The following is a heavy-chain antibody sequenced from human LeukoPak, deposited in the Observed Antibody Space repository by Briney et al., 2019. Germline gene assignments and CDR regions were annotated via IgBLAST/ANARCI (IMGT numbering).Heavy chain of an antibody. D-gene: IGHD6-6*01. J-gene: IGHJ6*02. CDR2: IIPIFGTA. CDR1: GGTFSSYA. V-gene: IGHV1-69*13. CDR3: ARDMSPSRPRIAARPDAWWNYYGMDV. Sequence: SVKVSCKASGGTFSSYAISWVRQAPGQGLEWMGGIIPIFGTANYAQKFQGRVTITADESTSTAYMELSSLRSEDTAVYYCARDMSPSRPRIAARPDAWWNYYGMDVWGQGTTVTVSS.